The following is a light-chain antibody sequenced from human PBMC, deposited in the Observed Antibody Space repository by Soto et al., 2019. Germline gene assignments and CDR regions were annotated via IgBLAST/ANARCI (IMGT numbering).Light chain of an antibody. CDR2: GAS. V-gene: IGKV3-20*01. J-gene: IGKJ1*01. Sequence: EIVLTQSPGTLSLSPGERVTLSCRASQSISSTFLAWYQHKPGQAPRVIIYGASRRATGIPDRFSGSGSGTDFTHTISRLEPEDFALYYCQQYYSSWTFGQGTKVE. CDR3: QQYYSSWT. CDR1: QSISSTF.